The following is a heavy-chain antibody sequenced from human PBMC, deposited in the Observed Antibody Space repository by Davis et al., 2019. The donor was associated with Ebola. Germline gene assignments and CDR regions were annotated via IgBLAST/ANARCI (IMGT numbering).Heavy chain of an antibody. J-gene: IGHJ4*02. D-gene: IGHD5-12*01. Sequence: SQTLSLTCAISGDSVSRNSATWIWIRQSPSRGLELLGRTYYRSKWYSQYVQSMRSRITINSDTSKNQFSLHLNSVTPDDTAVYYCATGGGSFEYWCQGTLVTVSS. V-gene: IGHV6-1*01. CDR3: ATGGGSFEY. CDR2: TYYRSKWYS. CDR1: GDSVSRNSAT.